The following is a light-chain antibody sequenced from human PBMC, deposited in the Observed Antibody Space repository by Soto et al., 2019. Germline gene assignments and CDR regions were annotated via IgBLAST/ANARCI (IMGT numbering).Light chain of an antibody. CDR2: DVS. CDR1: SSDVGGYNH. V-gene: IGLV2-14*03. J-gene: IGLJ3*02. CDR3: SSYTAPRTVV. Sequence: QSALTQPASVSGSPGQSITIACTGTSSDVGGYNHVSWYQVHPGKAPRLVIYDVSIRPPAVSDRFSGSTSGNTASLTISGLQAEDEADYYCSSYTAPRTVVFVGGTKVTVL.